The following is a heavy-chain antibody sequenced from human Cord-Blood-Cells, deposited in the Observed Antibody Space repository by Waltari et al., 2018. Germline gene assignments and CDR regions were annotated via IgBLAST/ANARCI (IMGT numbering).Heavy chain of an antibody. CDR1: GFTFDDFT. Sequence: EVQLVESGGVVVQPGGSLRPSCAAPGFTFDDFTMPWVRPAPGKGLEWVSLISWDGGSTYYADSVKGRFTISRDNSKNSLYLQMNSLRTEDTALYYCAKENDYSNSLFDYWGQGTLVTVSS. CDR3: AKENDYSNSLFDY. J-gene: IGHJ4*02. CDR2: ISWDGGST. V-gene: IGHV3-43*01. D-gene: IGHD4-4*01.